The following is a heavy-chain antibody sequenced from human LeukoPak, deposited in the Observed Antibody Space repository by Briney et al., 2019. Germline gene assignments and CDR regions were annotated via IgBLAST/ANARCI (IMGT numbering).Heavy chain of an antibody. CDR2: IYYSGST. CDR3: ARGGARSSFYYDY. CDR1: GGSISDYY. Sequence: PSETLSLTCTVSGGSISDYYWSWIRQPPGKGLEWIGYIYYSGSTNYNPSLKSRVTISVDTSKNQFSLKLSSVTAADTAVYYCARGGARSSFYYDYWGQGTLVTVSS. D-gene: IGHD3-3*01. J-gene: IGHJ4*02. V-gene: IGHV4-59*01.